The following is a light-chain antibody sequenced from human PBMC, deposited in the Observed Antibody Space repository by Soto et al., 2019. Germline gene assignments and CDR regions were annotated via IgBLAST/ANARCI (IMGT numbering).Light chain of an antibody. J-gene: IGLJ3*02. Sequence: QSVLTQPPSVSAAPGQKVTISCSGSSSNIGNNYVSWYQQLPGTAPKLLIYDNNKRPSGIPDRFSGSKSGTSATLGITGLQTGDEADYYCQSYDRSLRALVFGGGTKLTVL. CDR2: DNN. V-gene: IGLV1-51*01. CDR1: SSNIGNNY. CDR3: QSYDRSLRALV.